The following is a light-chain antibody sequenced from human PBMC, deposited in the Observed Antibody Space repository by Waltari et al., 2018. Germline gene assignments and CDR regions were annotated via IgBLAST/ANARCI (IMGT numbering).Light chain of an antibody. J-gene: IGKJ1*01. Sequence: EIVLTQSPGTLSLSPGERATLSCRASQSVGRTLAWSQQKRGQGHRLIIYGAPTRANGIPDRFSGGGSGTDFSLTISRLEPEDFAVYYCQHYVRLPATFGQGTKVEIK. V-gene: IGKV3-20*01. CDR2: GAP. CDR3: QHYVRLPAT. CDR1: QSVGRT.